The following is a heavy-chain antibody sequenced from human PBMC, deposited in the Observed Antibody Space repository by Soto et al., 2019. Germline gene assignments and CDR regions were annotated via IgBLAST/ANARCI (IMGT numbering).Heavy chain of an antibody. J-gene: IGHJ5*02. Sequence: SETLSLTCTVSGGSISSYYWSWIRQPPGKGLEWIGYIYYSGSTNCNPSLKSRVTISVDTSKNQFSLKLSSVTAADTAVYYCARHVILMVYAGNWFDPWGQGTLVTVSS. CDR2: IYYSGST. CDR3: ARHVILMVYAGNWFDP. D-gene: IGHD2-8*01. V-gene: IGHV4-59*08. CDR1: GGSISSYY.